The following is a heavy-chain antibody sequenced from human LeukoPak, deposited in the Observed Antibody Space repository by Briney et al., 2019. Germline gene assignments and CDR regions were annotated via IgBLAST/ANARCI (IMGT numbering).Heavy chain of an antibody. CDR1: GYTFTSYG. J-gene: IGHJ4*02. CDR3: ARDTDTGNYYGSGSYYSPPGY. D-gene: IGHD3-10*01. Sequence: ASVKVSCKASGYTFTSYGISWVRQAPGQGLEWMGWISAYNGNTNYAQKLQGRVTMTTDTSTSTAYMELRSLRSDDTAVYYCARDTDTGNYYGSGSYYSPPGYWGQGTLVTVSS. CDR2: ISAYNGNT. V-gene: IGHV1-18*01.